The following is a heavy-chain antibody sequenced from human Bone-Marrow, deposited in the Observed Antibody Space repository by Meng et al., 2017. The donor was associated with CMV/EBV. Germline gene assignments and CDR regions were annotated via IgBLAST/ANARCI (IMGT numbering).Heavy chain of an antibody. J-gene: IGHJ4*02. CDR1: GNTFTTHY. D-gene: IGHD6-25*01. CDR2: INPSSGST. V-gene: IGHV1-46*01. CDR3: ATDHIETQRDYYLDN. Sequence: KGSCTAYGNTFTTHYVHWVRQAPGQGLEWMGIINPSSGSTIHAQRFQGRVTMTRDTSTSTVYMELNSLRSEDTAVYYCATDHIETQRDYYLDNWGQGTLVTVSS.